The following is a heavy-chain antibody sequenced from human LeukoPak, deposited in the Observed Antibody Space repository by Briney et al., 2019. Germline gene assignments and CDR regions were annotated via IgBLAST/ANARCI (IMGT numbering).Heavy chain of an antibody. V-gene: IGHV3-30*18. D-gene: IGHD2-2*01. CDR3: AKSGGYCSTTSCPPAFDY. J-gene: IGHJ4*02. Sequence: PGRSLRLSCAASGFTFSSYGMHWVRQAPGKGLEWVAVISYDASNKYYADSVKGRFTISRVNSKNTLYLQMNSLRTEDTAVYYCAKSGGYCSTTSCPPAFDYWGQGTLVTVSS. CDR1: GFTFSSYG. CDR2: ISYDASNK.